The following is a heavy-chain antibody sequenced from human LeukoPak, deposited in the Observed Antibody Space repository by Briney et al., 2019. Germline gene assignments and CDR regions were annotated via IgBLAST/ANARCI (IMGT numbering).Heavy chain of an antibody. CDR2: ISSSSSYI. J-gene: IGHJ4*02. Sequence: GGSLRLSCAASGFTFSSYSMNWVRQAPGKGLEWVSSISSSSSYIYYADSVKGRFTISRDNAKNSLYLQMNSLRAEDTAVYYCARDGAHYDSSGSDYWGQGTLVTVSS. CDR3: ARDGAHYDSSGSDY. CDR1: GFTFSSYS. D-gene: IGHD3-22*01. V-gene: IGHV3-21*01.